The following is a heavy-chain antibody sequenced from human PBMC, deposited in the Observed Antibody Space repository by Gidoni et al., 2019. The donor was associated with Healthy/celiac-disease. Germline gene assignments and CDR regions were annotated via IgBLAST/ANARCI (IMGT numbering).Heavy chain of an antibody. Sequence: EVQLVASGGGLVQPGGSLRLSCAASGFTFSRYSMNWVRQAPGKGLEWVSYISSSSSTIYYADSVKGRFTISRDNAKNSLYLQMNSLRAEDTAVYYCARDKTAMGGWWWIEDYWGQGTLVTVSS. CDR1: GFTFSRYS. CDR3: ARDKTAMGGWWWIEDY. CDR2: ISSSSSTI. D-gene: IGHD5-18*01. V-gene: IGHV3-48*04. J-gene: IGHJ4*02.